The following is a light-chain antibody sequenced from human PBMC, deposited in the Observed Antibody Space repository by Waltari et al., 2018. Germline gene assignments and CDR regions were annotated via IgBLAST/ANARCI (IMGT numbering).Light chain of an antibody. CDR3: CSYVDSRTFV. CDR2: EDT. Sequence: QSALTQPASVSGSPGQSITISCTGTSSDIESYKLVSWYQQHPGEAPKVIIYEDTKRPSGVSGCFSASKSGNTASLTISGLQAEDEADYHCCSYVDSRTFVFGGGTRLTVL. J-gene: IGLJ2*01. V-gene: IGLV2-23*02. CDR1: SSDIESYKL.